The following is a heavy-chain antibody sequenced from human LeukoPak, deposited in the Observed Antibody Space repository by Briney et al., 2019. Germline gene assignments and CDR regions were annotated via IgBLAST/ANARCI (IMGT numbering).Heavy chain of an antibody. CDR2: ISARAST. D-gene: IGHD5-12*01. CDR1: GGSITRGNYY. Sequence: SQTLSLTCTVSGGSITRGNYYWSWIRQPAGRGLEWIGRISARASTVYNPSLKSRVTMSVDTSKNQFSLKLSSVTAADTAVYYCARWGEYSGCVFDSWGQGTLVTVSS. J-gene: IGHJ5*01. CDR3: ARWGEYSGCVFDS. V-gene: IGHV4-61*02.